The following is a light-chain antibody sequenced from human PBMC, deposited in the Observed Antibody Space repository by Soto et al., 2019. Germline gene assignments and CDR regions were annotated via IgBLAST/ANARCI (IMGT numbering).Light chain of an antibody. V-gene: IGKV1-5*03. CDR1: QTISSW. CDR2: KAS. Sequence: IRVNNSPRPLSVYQEDRVTXSCRASQTISSWLAWYQQKPGKAPKLLIYKASTLKSRVPSRFSGSGSGTEFTLTISCLQADDFAPYYSPLYKTCLERFGQVTEV. J-gene: IGKJ1*01. CDR3: PLYKTCLER.